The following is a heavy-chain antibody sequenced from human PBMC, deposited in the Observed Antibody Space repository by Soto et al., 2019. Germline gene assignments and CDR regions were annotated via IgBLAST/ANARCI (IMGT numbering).Heavy chain of an antibody. J-gene: IGHJ4*02. CDR1: GYTFTSYG. CDR3: ARNPGGGGSGWYLHFDY. V-gene: IGHV1-18*01. Sequence: QVQLVQSGAEVKKPGASVKVSCKASGYTFTSYGISWVRQAPGQGLEWMGWISAYNGNTNYAQKLQGRVTMTTETPTSTGSRGRRSLSSDHTAVYDGARNPGGGGSGWYLHFDYWGQGTLVTVSS. D-gene: IGHD6-19*01. CDR2: ISAYNGNT.